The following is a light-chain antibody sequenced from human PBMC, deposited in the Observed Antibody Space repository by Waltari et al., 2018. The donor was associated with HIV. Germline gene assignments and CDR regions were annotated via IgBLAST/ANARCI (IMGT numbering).Light chain of an antibody. Sequence: DIQLTQSPSFLSASVGDSVTITCRASKGISSYLAWYQQKPGKAPKLLIYAASTLQSGVPSRFSGSGSGTEFTLTISSLQPEDFATYYCQQLNSYPPFTFGPGTKVDIK. CDR2: AAS. CDR3: QQLNSYPPFT. J-gene: IGKJ3*01. CDR1: KGISSY. V-gene: IGKV1-9*01.